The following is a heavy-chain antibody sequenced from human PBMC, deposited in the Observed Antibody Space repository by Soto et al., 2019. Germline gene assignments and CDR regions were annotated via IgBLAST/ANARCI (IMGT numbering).Heavy chain of an antibody. CDR1: GFTFRFYD. J-gene: IGHJ4*02. D-gene: IGHD4-4*01. CDR3: AKDAYTPIRTTAHDSGGLAH. V-gene: IGHV3-30*18. CDR2: ISRDGNNK. Sequence: QVQLVESGGGVVQPGRSLRLSCATSGFTFRFYDMHWVRQAPGKGLEWVAIISRDGNNKDYGDSVKGRFTISRDNSKNTLYLQMNSLRGEDTAVYYCAKDAYTPIRTTAHDSGGLAHWGRGTLVTVSS.